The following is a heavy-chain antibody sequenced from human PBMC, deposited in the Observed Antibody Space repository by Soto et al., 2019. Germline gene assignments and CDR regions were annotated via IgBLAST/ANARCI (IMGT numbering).Heavy chain of an antibody. Sequence: QVLLVESGGGLVKPGGSLRLSCAASGFTFSDYYMNWTRQAPGKGLEWVSSISSSDSTIYYADSVKGRFTISRDNAKSSLCLQMNSLRAEDTAVYYCARGSYSGYGLDYYYHYMDVWGKGTTVTVSS. V-gene: IGHV3-11*01. CDR3: ARGSYSGYGLDYYYHYMDV. CDR2: ISSSDSTI. D-gene: IGHD5-12*01. J-gene: IGHJ6*03. CDR1: GFTFSDYY.